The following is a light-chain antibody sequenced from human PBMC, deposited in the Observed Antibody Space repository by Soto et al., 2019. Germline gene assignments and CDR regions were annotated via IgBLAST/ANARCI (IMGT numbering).Light chain of an antibody. CDR3: LLSYNGPYV. CDR2: DTT. V-gene: IGLV7-46*01. J-gene: IGLJ1*01. CDR1: TXAVTNGHY. Sequence: QAVVTQELSLTVSPGGTVTLTCGSSTXAVTNGHYPYWFQQKPGQAPRTLIYDTTNRHSWTPARFSGSLLGGKAALTLSGAQPEDEAEYYCLLSYNGPYVFGTGTKVTFL.